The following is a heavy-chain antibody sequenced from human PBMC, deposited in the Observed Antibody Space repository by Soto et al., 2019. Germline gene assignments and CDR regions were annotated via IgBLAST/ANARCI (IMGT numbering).Heavy chain of an antibody. CDR3: VKLMTQIPEDYYYGMDV. CDR2: IIPILGIA. D-gene: IGHD3-16*01. Sequence: ASVKVSCKASGGTFSSYTISWVRQAPGQGLEWMGRIIPILGIANYAQKFQGRATITADTSTSTAYMELSSLRSEDTAVYYCVKLMTQIPEDYYYGMDVWGQGATVTVSS. CDR1: GGTFSSYT. J-gene: IGHJ6*02. V-gene: IGHV1-69*02.